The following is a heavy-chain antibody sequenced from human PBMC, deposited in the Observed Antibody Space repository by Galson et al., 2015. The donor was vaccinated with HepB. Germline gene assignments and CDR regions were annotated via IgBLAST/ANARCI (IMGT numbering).Heavy chain of an antibody. CDR1: GFTFSSYW. CDR2: INSDGSST. CDR3: ARDPAGDCSSTSCYPETAYYYYGMDV. D-gene: IGHD2-2*01. V-gene: IGHV3-74*01. J-gene: IGHJ6*02. Sequence: SLRLSCAASGFTFSSYWMHWVRQAPGKGLVWVSRINSDGSSTSYADSVKGRFTISRDNAKNTLYLQMNSLRAEDTAVYYCARDPAGDCSSTSCYPETAYYYYGMDVWGQGTTVTVSS.